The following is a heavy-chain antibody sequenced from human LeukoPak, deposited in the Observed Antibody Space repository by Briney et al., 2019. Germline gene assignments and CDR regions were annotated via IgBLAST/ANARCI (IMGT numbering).Heavy chain of an antibody. CDR2: ISAYNGNT. D-gene: IGHD4-23*01. CDR3: ARSGAGSELDLYVGGY. V-gene: IGHV1-18*01. J-gene: IGHJ4*02. CDR1: CYTFTSCG. Sequence: ASVKVSCKASCYTFTSCGISWVRQAPGQGVEWMGWISAYNGNTNYEQKLQGRGTITTDTSTSTACIELRMLRSHCTAVYDCARSGAGSELDLYVGGYWGQGTLVTVSS.